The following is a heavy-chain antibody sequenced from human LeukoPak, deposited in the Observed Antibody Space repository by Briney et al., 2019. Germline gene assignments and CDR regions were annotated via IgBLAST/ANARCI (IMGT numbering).Heavy chain of an antibody. J-gene: IGHJ4*02. CDR3: TRDQTPYY. Sequence: GGSLRLSCTVSGFTVSSNSMSWVRQAPGKGLEWVSFIYSDNTHYSDSVKGRFTISRDNSKNTLYLQMNSLGAEDTAVYYCTRDQTPYYWGQGTLVTVSS. CDR2: IYSDNT. V-gene: IGHV3-53*01. CDR1: GFTVSSNS.